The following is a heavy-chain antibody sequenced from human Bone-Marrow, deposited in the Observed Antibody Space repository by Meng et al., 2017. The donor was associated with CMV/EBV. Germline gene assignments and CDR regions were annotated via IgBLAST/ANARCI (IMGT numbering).Heavy chain of an antibody. CDR2: IKESGRET. CDR1: GFTFSDSW. Sequence: GGSLRLSCAASGFTFSDSWMGWVRQAPGKGLEWVASIKESGRETHYVGSVRGRFTISRDNAKIALYLQMNSLRAEDSAVYYCARDLRGTAATGTYFDYWGQGTLVTASS. J-gene: IGHJ4*02. D-gene: IGHD1-1*01. CDR3: ARDLRGTAATGTYFDY. V-gene: IGHV3-7*01.